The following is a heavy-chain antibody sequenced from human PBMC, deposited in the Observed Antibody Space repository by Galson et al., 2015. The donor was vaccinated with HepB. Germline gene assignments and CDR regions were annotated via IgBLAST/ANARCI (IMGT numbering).Heavy chain of an antibody. J-gene: IGHJ6*02. CDR1: GFTLSGYW. Sequence: SLRLSCAASGFTLSGYWMHWVRQAPGKGLVWVSRIKSDGSVTNYADSVKGRFTISRDNAKNTLYLQMNSLRAEDTAVYYCARARYCSSTNCYAGAYYYGMDVWGQGTTVTVSS. CDR2: IKSDGSVT. CDR3: ARARYCSSTNCYAGAYYYGMDV. V-gene: IGHV3-74*01. D-gene: IGHD2-2*01.